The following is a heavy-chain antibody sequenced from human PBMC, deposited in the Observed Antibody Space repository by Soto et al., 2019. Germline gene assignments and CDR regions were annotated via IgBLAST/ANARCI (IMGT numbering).Heavy chain of an antibody. V-gene: IGHV4-4*07. CDR3: AARHFWSGPWTARRLDY. D-gene: IGHD3-3*02. CDR2: IYTSGST. J-gene: IGHJ4*02. Sequence: PSETLSLTCTVSGGSISSYYWSWIRQPAGKGLEWIGRIYTSGSTNYNPSLKSRVTMSVDKSKNHFSLKLTSVTAADTAVYYCAARHFWSGPWTARRLDYWGQGTLVTVSS. CDR1: GGSISSYY.